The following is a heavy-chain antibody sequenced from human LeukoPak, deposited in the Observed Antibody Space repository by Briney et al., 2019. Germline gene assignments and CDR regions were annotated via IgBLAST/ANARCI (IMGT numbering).Heavy chain of an antibody. CDR2: LSGTGGST. CDR1: GFTFNNYA. D-gene: IGHD2-2*01. Sequence: HPGGSLRLSCAASGFTFNNYAMSWVRQAPGQGLEWVSALSGTGGSTYYADSVKGRFTISRDNSKNTLYLQMNSLRAEDTAVYYCAKDQKSSSGIVVVPAATDGMDVWGKGTTVTVSS. J-gene: IGHJ6*04. V-gene: IGHV3-23*01. CDR3: AKDQKSSSGIVVVPAATDGMDV.